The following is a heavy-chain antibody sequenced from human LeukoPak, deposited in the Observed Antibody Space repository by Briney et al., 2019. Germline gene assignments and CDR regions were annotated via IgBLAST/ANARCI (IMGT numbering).Heavy chain of an antibody. Sequence: GGSLRLSCVASGFTVSSNYMNWVRQAPGKGLEWVSVLYSGGSTYYADFVKGRFTISRDNSKNTLYLQMNSLGAEDTAVYYCARGDSGSYGGYDYWGQGTLVTVSS. CDR2: LYSGGST. V-gene: IGHV3-53*01. CDR1: GFTVSSNY. D-gene: IGHD1-26*01. J-gene: IGHJ4*02. CDR3: ARGDSGSYGGYDY.